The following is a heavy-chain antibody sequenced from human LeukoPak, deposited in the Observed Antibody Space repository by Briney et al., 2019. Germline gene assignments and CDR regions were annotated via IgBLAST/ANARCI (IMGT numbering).Heavy chain of an antibody. CDR1: GFSLSSYS. Sequence: GGSLRLSCAASGFSLSSYSMDWFRQTPGKGLEWISYISSSSNTIYYADSVEGRFTISRDNSKNTLYLQMNSLRAEDTAVYYCARAAPQRYPEDYDGSGYFLDYWGQGTLVTVSS. CDR3: ARAAPQRYPEDYDGSGYFLDY. J-gene: IGHJ4*02. V-gene: IGHV3-48*01. CDR2: ISSSSNTI. D-gene: IGHD3-22*01.